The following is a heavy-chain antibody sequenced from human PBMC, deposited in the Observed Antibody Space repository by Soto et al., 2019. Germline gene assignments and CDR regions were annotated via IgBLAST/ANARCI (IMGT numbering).Heavy chain of an antibody. V-gene: IGHV3-23*05. J-gene: IGHJ4*02. Sequence: GGSLGLSCASSGITFSRHAMSWVRQAPGTGLEWVSTIDPTGGDTHYADSVKGRFTISRDNSRNTVDLQMNSLRVGDTALYYCVSWVSAHFDYWGQGTPVTVSS. CDR2: IDPTGGDT. D-gene: IGHD3-16*01. CDR1: GITFSRHA. CDR3: VSWVSAHFDY.